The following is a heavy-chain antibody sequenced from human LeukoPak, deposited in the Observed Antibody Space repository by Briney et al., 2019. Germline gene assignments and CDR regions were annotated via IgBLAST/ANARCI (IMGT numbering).Heavy chain of an antibody. J-gene: IGHJ6*03. D-gene: IGHD1-26*01. Sequence: GGSLRLSCAASGFTFSSYNMNWVRQAPGKGLEWVSSISSSSSYIYYADSVKGRFTISRDNAKNSLYLQMNSLRTEDTALYYCATGGRLYYYYMDVWGKGTTVTISS. CDR3: ATGGRLYYYYMDV. CDR2: ISSSSSYI. V-gene: IGHV3-21*04. CDR1: GFTFSSYN.